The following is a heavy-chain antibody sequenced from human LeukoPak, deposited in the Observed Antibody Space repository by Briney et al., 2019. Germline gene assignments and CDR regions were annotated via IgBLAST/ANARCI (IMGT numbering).Heavy chain of an antibody. Sequence: GGSLRLSCAASGFTFSSYAMHWVRQAPGKGLEYVSAISSNGGSTYYANSVKGRFTISRDNSKNTLYLQMGSLRAEDMAVYYCARDRSGSYYSRDAFDIWGQGTMVTVSS. J-gene: IGHJ3*02. V-gene: IGHV3-64*01. CDR2: ISSNGGST. CDR3: ARDRSGSYYSRDAFDI. CDR1: GFTFSSYA. D-gene: IGHD1-26*01.